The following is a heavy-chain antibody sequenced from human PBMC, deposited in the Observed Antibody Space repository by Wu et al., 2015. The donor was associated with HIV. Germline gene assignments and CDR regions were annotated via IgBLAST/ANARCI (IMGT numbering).Heavy chain of an antibody. CDR2: IIPLFGTA. J-gene: IGHJ5*02. CDR3: ALQGGYVSSWHWFDP. Sequence: QVQLVQSGAEVKKPGSSVKVSCKASGGTFSRYAINWVRQAPGQGLEWMGRIIPLFGTANYAQKFQGRVTLTADESTSTAYMELSSLRSEDTAVYYCALQGGYVSSWHWFDPGARDPGHRLL. D-gene: IGHD6-13*01. CDR1: GGTFSRYA. V-gene: IGHV1-69*13.